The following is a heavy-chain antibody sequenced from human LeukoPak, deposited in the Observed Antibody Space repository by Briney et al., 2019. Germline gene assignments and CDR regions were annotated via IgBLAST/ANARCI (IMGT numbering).Heavy chain of an antibody. J-gene: IGHJ4*02. V-gene: IGHV4-34*01. CDR3: ARVAIVGATRFDY. Sequence: PSETLSLTCAVYGGSFSGYYWSWIRQPPGKGLEWIGEINHSGSTNYNPSLKSRVTISVDTSKNQFSLKLSSVTAADTAVYYCARVAIVGATRFDYWGQGTLFTVSS. CDR1: GGSFSGYY. CDR2: INHSGST. D-gene: IGHD1-26*01.